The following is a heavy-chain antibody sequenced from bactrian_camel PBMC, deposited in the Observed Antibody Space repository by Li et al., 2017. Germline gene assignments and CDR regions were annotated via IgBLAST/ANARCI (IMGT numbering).Heavy chain of an antibody. Sequence: QLVESGGGLVHPGGSLRLSCAASEFTVSDYWITWVRQAPGKGLEWVSRTGGGYADSVKGRFTISQDKGKNTVYLRMNSLKPDDSGTYICAYESGTTADLCRRRGPGGYFGQGTQVTVS. J-gene: IGHJ4*01. D-gene: IGHD7*01. V-gene: IGHV3S25*01. CDR2: TGGG. CDR1: EFTVSDYW.